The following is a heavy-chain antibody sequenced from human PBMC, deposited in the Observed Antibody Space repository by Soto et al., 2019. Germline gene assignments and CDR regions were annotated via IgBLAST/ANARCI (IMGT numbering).Heavy chain of an antibody. CDR3: ARSMTTVVTLDY. J-gene: IGHJ4*02. CDR1: GGSISSSSYY. D-gene: IGHD4-17*01. CDR2: IYYSGST. Sequence: QLQLQESGPGLVKPSETLSLTCTVSGGSISSSSYYWGWIRQPPGKGLEWIGSIYYSGSTYYNPYLKSRVTISVDTSKNQFSLKLSSVTAADTAVYYCARSMTTVVTLDYWGQGTLVTVSS. V-gene: IGHV4-39*01.